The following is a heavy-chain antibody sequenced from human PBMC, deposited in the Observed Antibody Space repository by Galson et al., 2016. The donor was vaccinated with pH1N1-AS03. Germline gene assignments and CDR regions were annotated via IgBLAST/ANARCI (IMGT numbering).Heavy chain of an antibody. J-gene: IGHJ5*02. Sequence: SVKVSCKASGYTFTSYYIHWVRQAPGQGREWMGIINPSDGNTNYAQRFQGRVTMTRDTSKNQFSLKLSSVTAADTAVYYCARHLYGDYVGWFDPWGQGTLVTVSS. CDR2: INPSDGNT. D-gene: IGHD4-17*01. V-gene: IGHV1-46*01. CDR1: GYTFTSYY. CDR3: ARHLYGDYVGWFDP.